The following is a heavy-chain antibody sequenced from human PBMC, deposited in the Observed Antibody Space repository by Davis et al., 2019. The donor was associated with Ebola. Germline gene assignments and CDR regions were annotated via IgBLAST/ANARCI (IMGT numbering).Heavy chain of an antibody. CDR1: GFTFSSSS. CDR3: ARMVRAAMAATAFAS. CDR2: ISSSSTTI. D-gene: IGHD3-10*01. J-gene: IGHJ4*02. V-gene: IGHV3-48*01. Sequence: GGSLRLSCAASGFTFSSSSMNWVRQAPGNGLEWVSYISSSSTTIYYADSVKGRFTISRDNAKNSLYLQMNSLRAEDTAVYYCARMVRAAMAATAFASWGQGALVAVSS.